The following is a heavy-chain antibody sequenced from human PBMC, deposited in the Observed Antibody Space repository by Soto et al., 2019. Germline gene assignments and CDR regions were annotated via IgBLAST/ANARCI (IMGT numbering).Heavy chain of an antibody. J-gene: IGHJ3*02. CDR3: ASRERVDAFDI. CDR2: IIPILGSA. V-gene: IGHV1-69*13. CDR1: GVTLISNA. Sequence: ASVKVSCKASGVTLISNAISWVRQAPGQGLEWMGGIIPILGSANYAQKFQDRVTITADESTSTTYMELNSLGSEDAAVYYCASRERVDAFDIWGQGTMVTVSS. D-gene: IGHD1-26*01.